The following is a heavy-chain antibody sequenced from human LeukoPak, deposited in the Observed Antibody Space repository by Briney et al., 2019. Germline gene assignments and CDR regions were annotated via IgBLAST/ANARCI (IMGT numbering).Heavy chain of an antibody. J-gene: IGHJ1*01. CDR1: GDSISRSDSY. V-gene: IGHV4-39*01. CDR3: ARRRYYDGSGYLE. Sequence: SETLSLTCSVSGDSISRSDSYWDWIRQPPGKGLQWIGTIYYSGRTYYSPSLKRRVTMSVDTSNHQFSLNLRSVTAADTAVYYCARRRYYDGSGYLEWGQGTLLSVSS. D-gene: IGHD3-22*01. CDR2: IYYSGRT.